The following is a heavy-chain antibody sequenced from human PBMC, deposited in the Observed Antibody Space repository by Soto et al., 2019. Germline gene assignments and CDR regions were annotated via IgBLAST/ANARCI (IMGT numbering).Heavy chain of an antibody. CDR1: GGSISGGVGGLYY. Sequence: QLQLRESGPGLVKPSETLSLTCTVSGGSISGGVGGLYYWGWIRQPPGKGLEWIGYIYDSGSTYYNPCLKSRVNISVDTSKNQFSLRLSSVTAADTAVYYCAREVIPLTTDWYFDLWGRGTLVTVSS. D-gene: IGHD4-17*01. V-gene: IGHV4-30-4*01. CDR3: AREVIPLTTDWYFDL. CDR2: IYDSGST. J-gene: IGHJ2*01.